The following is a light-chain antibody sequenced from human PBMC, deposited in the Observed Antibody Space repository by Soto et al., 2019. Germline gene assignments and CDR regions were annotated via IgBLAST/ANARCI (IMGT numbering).Light chain of an antibody. V-gene: IGKV1-27*01. CDR3: KKYDSAPSLT. CDR2: AAS. CDR1: QGISSF. J-gene: IGKJ4*01. Sequence: DIQMTQSPSSLSASVGDRVTVTCRASQGISSFLAWYQQKPGKVPKLLIYAASTLQPGVPSRFSGSGYGTDFTLTISSLQPEDGATYYCKKYDSAPSLTFGGGTKVEIK.